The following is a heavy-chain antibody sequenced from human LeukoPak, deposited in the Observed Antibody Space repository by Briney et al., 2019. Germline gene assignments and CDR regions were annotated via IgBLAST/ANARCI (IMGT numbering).Heavy chain of an antibody. V-gene: IGHV4-39*07. Sequence: SETLSLTCTVSGGSISSSSYYWGWIRQPPGKGLEWIGSIYYSGSTYYNPSLKSRVTISVDTSKNQFSLKLSSVTAADTAVYYCVEDYCSGGSCYSGVNHWGQGTLVTVSS. CDR1: GGSISSSSYY. D-gene: IGHD2-15*01. CDR3: VEDYCSGGSCYSGVNH. J-gene: IGHJ5*02. CDR2: IYYSGST.